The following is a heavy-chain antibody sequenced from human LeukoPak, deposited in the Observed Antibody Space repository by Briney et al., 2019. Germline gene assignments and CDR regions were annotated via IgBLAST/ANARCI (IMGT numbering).Heavy chain of an antibody. D-gene: IGHD3-22*01. V-gene: IGHV3-23*01. CDR2: ISGSGGDT. J-gene: IGHJ3*02. Sequence: GGSLRLSCAASGFIFTNYGMHWVRQAPGKGLEWVSAISGSGGDTSYAGSVKGRFAISRDNSKNTLYLQMNSLRAEDTAVYYCARDAPLAVHYYDSSGVSSNAFDIWGQGTMVTVSS. CDR1: GFIFTNYG. CDR3: ARDAPLAVHYYDSSGVSSNAFDI.